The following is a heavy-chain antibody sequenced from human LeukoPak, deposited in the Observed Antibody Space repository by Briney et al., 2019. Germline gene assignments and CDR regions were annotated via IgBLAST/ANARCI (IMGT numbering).Heavy chain of an antibody. Sequence: SETLSLTCAVYGGSFSGYYWSWIRQPPGKGLEWIGEINHSGSTNYNPSLESRVTISVDTSKNQFSLKLSSVTAADTAVYYCASYTDCSSTSCPYGVDYWGQGTLVTVSS. D-gene: IGHD2-2*01. CDR2: INHSGST. J-gene: IGHJ4*02. CDR1: GGSFSGYY. CDR3: ASYTDCSSTSCPYGVDY. V-gene: IGHV4-34*01.